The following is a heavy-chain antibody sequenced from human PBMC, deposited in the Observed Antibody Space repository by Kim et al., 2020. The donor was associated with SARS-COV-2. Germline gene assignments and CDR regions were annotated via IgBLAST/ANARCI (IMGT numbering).Heavy chain of an antibody. J-gene: IGHJ4*02. CDR3: ARERRSSGYTYFDY. Sequence: ASVKVSCKASGYTFTSYGISWVRQAPGQGLEWMGWISAYNGNTNYAQKLQGRVTMTTDTSTSTAYMELRSLRSDDTAVYYCARERRSSGYTYFDYWGQGTLVTVSS. CDR2: ISAYNGNT. V-gene: IGHV1-18*01. D-gene: IGHD6-19*01. CDR1: GYTFTSYG.